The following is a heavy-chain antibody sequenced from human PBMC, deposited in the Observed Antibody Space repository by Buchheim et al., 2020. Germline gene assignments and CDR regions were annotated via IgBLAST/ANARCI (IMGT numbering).Heavy chain of an antibody. J-gene: IGHJ4*02. D-gene: IGHD5-18*01. CDR3: ARWYSSRFFLDY. CDR1: GFTFSSYG. CDR2: IWYDGSNK. V-gene: IGHV3-33*01. Sequence: QVQLVESGGGVVQPGRSLRLSCAASGFTFSSYGMHWVRQAPGKGLEWVAVIWYDGSNKYYADSVKGRFTISRENSKNTLYMQMNSLRAEDTAVYYCARWYSSRFFLDYWGQGTL.